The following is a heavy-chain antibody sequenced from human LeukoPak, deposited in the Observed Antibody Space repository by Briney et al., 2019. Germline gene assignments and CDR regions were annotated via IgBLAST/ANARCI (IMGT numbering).Heavy chain of an antibody. Sequence: PGGSLRLSCAASGFTFSSYAMRWVRQAPGKGLGWVAVRSYSGSNKYYADSVKGRFTISRDNSKNTLYLQMKSLRAEDTAVYYCARGGGTIPNWFDPGGQGNRITVSS. CDR2: RSYSGSNK. D-gene: IGHD1-14*01. J-gene: IGHJ5*02. CDR3: ARGGGTIPNWFDP. V-gene: IGHV3-30*04. CDR1: GFTFSSYA.